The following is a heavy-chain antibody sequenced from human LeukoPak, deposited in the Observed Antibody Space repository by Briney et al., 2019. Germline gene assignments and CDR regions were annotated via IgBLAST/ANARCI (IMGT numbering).Heavy chain of an antibody. CDR3: ARAYSENYPNWFDP. V-gene: IGHV4-4*07. Sequence: PSETLSLTCTVSGGSISNSYWSWIRQPAGKGLEWIGRIYTTGSTNYNPSLKSRGTLSIDTSKNQFSLKLASVTAADTAVYYCARAYSENYPNWFDPWGQGTLVTVSP. CDR1: GGSISNSY. D-gene: IGHD1-7*01. CDR2: IYTTGST. J-gene: IGHJ5*02.